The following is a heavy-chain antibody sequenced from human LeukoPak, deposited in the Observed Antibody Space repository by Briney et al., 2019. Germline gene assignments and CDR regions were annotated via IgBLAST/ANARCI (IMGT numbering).Heavy chain of an antibody. D-gene: IGHD2-2*02. J-gene: IGHJ5*02. CDR2: IYHSGST. Sequence: PSGTLSLTCAVSGGSISSSNWWSWVRQPPGKGLEWIGEIYHSGSTNYNPSLKSRVTISVDKSKNQFSLKLSSVTAADTAVYYCARGEIGYCSSTSCYRGSYWFDPWGQGTLVTVSS. CDR3: ARGEIGYCSSTSCYRGSYWFDP. V-gene: IGHV4-4*02. CDR1: GGSISSSNW.